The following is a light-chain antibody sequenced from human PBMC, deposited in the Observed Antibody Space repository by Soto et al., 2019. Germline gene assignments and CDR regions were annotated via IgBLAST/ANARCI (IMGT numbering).Light chain of an antibody. CDR1: QDIVNF. CDR2: AAS. Sequence: DIQMTQSPSSLSAFVGERVTITCRASQDIVNFFAWYQQKPGKVPKLLIYAASTLQSGVPSRFSGSGSGTDFTLTISSLQPEDVATYYCQKCKVAPFTVGGGTKVDIK. J-gene: IGKJ4*01. V-gene: IGKV1-27*01. CDR3: QKCKVAPFT.